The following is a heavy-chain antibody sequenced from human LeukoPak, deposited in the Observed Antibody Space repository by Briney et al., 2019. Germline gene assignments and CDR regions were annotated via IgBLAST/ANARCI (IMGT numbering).Heavy chain of an antibody. CDR1: VFTFSSYA. J-gene: IGHJ4*02. Sequence: AGGCLRLSCAASVFTFSSYAMSWVRRAPGKGLEWVSAISGSGGSTYYADSVKGRFTISRDNSKNRLYLQINSLRAEDTAVYYCAKDIGLAPLAFDYWGQGTLVTVSS. CDR2: ISGSGGST. V-gene: IGHV3-23*01. CDR3: AKDIGLAPLAFDY. D-gene: IGHD3-3*01.